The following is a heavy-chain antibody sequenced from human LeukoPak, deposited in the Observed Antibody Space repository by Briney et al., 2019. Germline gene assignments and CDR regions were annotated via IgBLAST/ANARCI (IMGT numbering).Heavy chain of an antibody. CDR2: IYYSGST. CDR3: ARHDAAAYRGYFDY. D-gene: IGHD6-13*01. V-gene: IGHV4-59*08. Sequence: SETLSLTCTVSGGSIRSYYWSWIRQPPGKGLEWIGYIYYSGSTNYNPSLKSRVTISVDTSKNQFSLKLSSVTAADTAVYYCARHDAAAYRGYFDYWCQGTLVTVSS. J-gene: IGHJ4*02. CDR1: GGSIRSYY.